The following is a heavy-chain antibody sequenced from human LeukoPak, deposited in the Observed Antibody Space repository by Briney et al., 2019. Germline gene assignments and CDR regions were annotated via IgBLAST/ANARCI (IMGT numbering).Heavy chain of an antibody. D-gene: IGHD5-24*01. CDR2: IIPIFGTA. Sequence: ASVKVSCKASGGTFSSYAISWVRQAPGQGLEWMGGIIPIFGTANYAQKFQGRVTITTDESTSTAYMELSSLRSEDTAVYYCARAAPGGRDGCNPFYFDYWGQGTLVTVSS. CDR3: ARAAPGGRDGCNPFYFDY. V-gene: IGHV1-69*05. J-gene: IGHJ4*02. CDR1: GGTFSSYA.